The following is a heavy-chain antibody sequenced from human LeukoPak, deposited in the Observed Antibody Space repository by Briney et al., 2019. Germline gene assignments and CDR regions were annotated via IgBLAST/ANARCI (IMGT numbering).Heavy chain of an antibody. J-gene: IGHJ3*02. Sequence: GGSLRLSCAASGFTFSSYEMNWVRQAPGKGLEWVSYISGSGSTIYYADSVKGRFTISRDNAKNSLYLQMNSLRAEDTAVYYCARDNTAVTTAAFDIWGQGTMVTVSS. CDR1: GFTFSSYE. CDR3: ARDNTAVTTAAFDI. V-gene: IGHV3-48*03. D-gene: IGHD4-17*01. CDR2: ISGSGSTI.